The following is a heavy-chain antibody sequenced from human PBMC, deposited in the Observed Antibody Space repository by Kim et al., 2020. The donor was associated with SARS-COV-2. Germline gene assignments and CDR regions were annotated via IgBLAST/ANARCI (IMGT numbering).Heavy chain of an antibody. Sequence: SETLSLTCTVSGGSISSGGYYWSWHRPHTGKGLEWLSYTYYSGSTYSNPSLESRVTISEDTTKNQFSLKRSSVTAADAAVYYCARGDSDIVATYFDYWGQGTLVTVSS. CDR2: TYYSGST. CDR3: ARGDSDIVATYFDY. CDR1: GGSISSGGYY. D-gene: IGHD5-12*01. V-gene: IGHV4-31*03. J-gene: IGHJ4*02.